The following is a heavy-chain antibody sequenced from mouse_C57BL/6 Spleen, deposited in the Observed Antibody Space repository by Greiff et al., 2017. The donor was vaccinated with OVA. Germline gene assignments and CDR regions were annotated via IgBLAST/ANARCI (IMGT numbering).Heavy chain of an antibody. Sequence: QVQLKESGPGLVQPSQSLSITCTVSGFSLTSYGVHWVRQPPGKGLEWLGVIWSGGSTDYNAAFISRLSISNDNSKIQVFFKINRLQADDTALYYCAYGRLLQDYYAMDYWGPGTSVTVSS. CDR2: IWSGGST. D-gene: IGHD2-3*01. J-gene: IGHJ4*01. V-gene: IGHV2-4*01. CDR3: AYGRLLQDYYAMDY. CDR1: GFSLTSYG.